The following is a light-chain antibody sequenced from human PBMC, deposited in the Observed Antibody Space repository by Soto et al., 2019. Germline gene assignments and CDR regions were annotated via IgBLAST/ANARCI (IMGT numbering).Light chain of an antibody. J-gene: IGKJ2*01. CDR1: QSVIRY. CDR2: DAS. CDR3: QQRSNWPGVT. Sequence: IVLTQSPATLSLSPGERATLSCRASQSVIRYLAWYQQKPGQSPRLLSYDASNRATGIPARFSGSGSGTDFTPTIRSLEPEDFAVYYWQQRSNWPGVTFGQGTKLEIK. V-gene: IGKV3-11*01.